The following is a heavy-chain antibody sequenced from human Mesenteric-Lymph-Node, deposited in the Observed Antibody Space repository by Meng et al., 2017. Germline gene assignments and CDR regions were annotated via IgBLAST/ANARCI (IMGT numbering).Heavy chain of an antibody. CDR2: IKSKTDGGTT. CDR3: ARPVWQKDWGEAFEY. D-gene: IGHD3-16*01. Sequence: GESLKISCAASGFTFSNAWMSWVRQAPGKGLEWVGRIKSKTDGGTTDYAAPVKGRFTISRDDSKNTVSLQMNSLRAEDTAVYYCARPVWQKDWGEAFEYWGQGTLVTVSS. CDR1: GFTFSNAW. J-gene: IGHJ4*02. V-gene: IGHV3-15*01.